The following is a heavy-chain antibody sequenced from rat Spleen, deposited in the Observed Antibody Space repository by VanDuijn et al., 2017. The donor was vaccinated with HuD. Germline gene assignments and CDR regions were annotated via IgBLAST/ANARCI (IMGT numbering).Heavy chain of an antibody. V-gene: IGHV3-1*01. CDR3: AKGGIYFYSSYIYDYFGY. Sequence: EVQLQESGPGLVKPSQSLSLTCSVTGYSITSNYWAWIRKFPGDKMEWMGYISYSGSTSYNPSLKSRISITRDTSKNQFFLQLTSVTTEDTATYYCAKGGIYFYSSYIYDYFGYWGQGVMVTVSS. J-gene: IGHJ2*01. D-gene: IGHD1-2*01. CDR1: GYSITSNY. CDR2: ISYSGST.